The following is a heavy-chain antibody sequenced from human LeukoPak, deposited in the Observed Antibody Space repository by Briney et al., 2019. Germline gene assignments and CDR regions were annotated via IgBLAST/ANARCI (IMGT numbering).Heavy chain of an antibody. D-gene: IGHD3-10*01. CDR2: INHRGST. Sequence: PSETLSLTCAVYGGSFSGYYWNWIRQSPGKGLEWIGEINHRGSTNYNPSLKRRVTISVDTSKNQFSLKLTSVTAADTAVYYCAKSLYGSGSYYNWFDPWGQGTLVTVSS. J-gene: IGHJ5*02. CDR1: GGSFSGYY. CDR3: AKSLYGSGSYYNWFDP. V-gene: IGHV4-34*01.